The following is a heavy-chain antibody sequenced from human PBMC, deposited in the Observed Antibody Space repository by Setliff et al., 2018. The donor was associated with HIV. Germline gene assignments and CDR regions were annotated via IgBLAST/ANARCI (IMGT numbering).Heavy chain of an antibody. V-gene: IGHV3-7*01. CDR2: IKQRGSEK. CDR3: AKDIRSVAGTKSSYYYYYYGMDV. J-gene: IGHJ6*02. D-gene: IGHD6-19*01. Sequence: PGGSLRLSCVASGFSFSTYWMSWVRQAPGKGLEWVANIKQRGSEKYYVDSVKGRFTISRDDAKNSLYLQMNSLRAEDTAVYYCAKDIRSVAGTKSSYYYYYYGMDVWGQGTTVTVSS. CDR1: GFSFSTYW.